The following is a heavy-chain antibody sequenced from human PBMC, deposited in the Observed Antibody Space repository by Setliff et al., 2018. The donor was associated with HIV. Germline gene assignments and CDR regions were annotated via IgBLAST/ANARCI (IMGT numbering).Heavy chain of an antibody. Sequence: ASVKVSCKASGYTFTAYYIYWVRQAPGHGLELMGRIHPNTGSTNYLQKFQGRVSITRDTSMSTVYMTLTGLTSDDTAVYYCAKQGYADSLYAFDVWGQGTMVNVSS. J-gene: IGHJ3*01. CDR2: IHPNTGST. D-gene: IGHD3-16*01. V-gene: IGHV1-2*06. CDR1: GYTFTAYY. CDR3: AKQGYADSLYAFDV.